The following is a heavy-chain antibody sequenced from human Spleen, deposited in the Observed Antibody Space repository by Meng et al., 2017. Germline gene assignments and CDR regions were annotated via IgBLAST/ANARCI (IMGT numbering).Heavy chain of an antibody. CDR2: INHSGST. CDR3: ARGPTTMAHDFDY. CDR1: GGSFSDYY. J-gene: IGHJ4*02. D-gene: IGHD4-11*01. V-gene: IGHV4-34*01. Sequence: GHPHQGGSRLLKPPLILSPTCVVSGGSFSDYYLSWIRQPPGKGLEWIGEINHSGSTNYNPSLESRATISVDTSQNNLSLKLSSVTAADSAVYYCARGPTTMAHDFDYWGQGTLVTVSS.